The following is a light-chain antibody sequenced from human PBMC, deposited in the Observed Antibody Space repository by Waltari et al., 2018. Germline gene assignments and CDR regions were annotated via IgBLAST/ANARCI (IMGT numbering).Light chain of an antibody. V-gene: IGKV2-40*01. CDR1: QSLLDSEDGNTY. CDR2: EVS. Sequence: IVMTQTPLSLPVTLGEPASISCRSSQSLLDSEDGNTYLDWYLQKPGQSPQLLIYEVSNRASGVPDRFSGSGSDTDFTLKISRVEAKDVGVYYCMQGIEYPWTFGQGTKVEIK. CDR3: MQGIEYPWT. J-gene: IGKJ1*01.